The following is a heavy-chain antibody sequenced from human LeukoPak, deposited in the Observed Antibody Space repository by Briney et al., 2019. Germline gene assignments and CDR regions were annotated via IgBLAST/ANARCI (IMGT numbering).Heavy chain of an antibody. CDR1: GGSISSSSYY. D-gene: IGHD2-15*01. CDR2: IYYSGST. CDR3: ARILLTHRYEYYFDC. V-gene: IGHV4-39*01. Sequence: SETLSLTCTVSGGSISSSSYYWGWIRQPPGKGLEWIGSIYYSGSTYYNPSLKSRVTISVDTSKNQFSLKLSSVTAADTAVYYCARILLTHRYEYYFDCWGQGTLVTVSS. J-gene: IGHJ4*02.